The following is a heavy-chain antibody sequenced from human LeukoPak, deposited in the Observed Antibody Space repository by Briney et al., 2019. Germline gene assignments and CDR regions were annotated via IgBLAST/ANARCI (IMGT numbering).Heavy chain of an antibody. Sequence: GGSLRLSCAVSGFTVSNDYMSWVRQAPGKGLEWVSVIYGGGATYYADSVRGRFTISRGNFENTLFLQMDNLRAEDTAVYYCTRLLPSSHHFFDSWGQGTLVAVSS. CDR2: IYGGGAT. J-gene: IGHJ4*02. CDR3: TRLLPSSHHFFDS. D-gene: IGHD6-6*01. V-gene: IGHV3-53*01. CDR1: GFTVSNDY.